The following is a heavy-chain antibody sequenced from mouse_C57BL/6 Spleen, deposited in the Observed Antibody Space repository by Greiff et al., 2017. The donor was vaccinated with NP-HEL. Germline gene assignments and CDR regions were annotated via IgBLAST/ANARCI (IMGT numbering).Heavy chain of an antibody. J-gene: IGHJ2*01. CDR3: ALITTVVPRSSY. V-gene: IGHV1-55*01. D-gene: IGHD1-1*01. CDR1: GYTFTSYW. Sequence: QVQLQQPGAELVKPGASVKMSCKASGYTFTSYWITWVKQRPGQGLEWIGDIYPGSGSTNYNEKFKSKATLTVDTSSSTAYMQLSSLTSEDSAVYYCALITTVVPRSSYWGQGTTLTVSS. CDR2: IYPGSGST.